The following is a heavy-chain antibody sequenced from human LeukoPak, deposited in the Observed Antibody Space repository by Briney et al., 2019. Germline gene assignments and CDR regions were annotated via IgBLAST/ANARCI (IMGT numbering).Heavy chain of an antibody. D-gene: IGHD3-22*01. Sequence: GGSLRLSCAASGFTFSSYWMSWVRQAPGKGLEWVANIKQDGSEKYYVDSVKGRFTISRDNAKNSLYLQMNSLRAEDTAVYYCARTIVVVIEYYLDYWGRGTLVTVSS. J-gene: IGHJ4*02. V-gene: IGHV3-7*04. CDR2: IKQDGSEK. CDR1: GFTFSSYW. CDR3: ARTIVVVIEYYLDY.